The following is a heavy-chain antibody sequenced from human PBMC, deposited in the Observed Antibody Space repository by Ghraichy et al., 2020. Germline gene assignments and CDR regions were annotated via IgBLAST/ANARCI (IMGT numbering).Heavy chain of an antibody. CDR3: ARDRRYSSSSTYYYYGMDV. CDR1: GYTFTGYY. CDR2: INPNSGGT. D-gene: IGHD6-6*01. J-gene: IGHJ6*02. V-gene: IGHV1-2*04. Sequence: ASVKVSCKASGYTFTGYYMHWVRQAPGQGLEWMGWINPNSGGTNYAQKFQGWVTMTRDTSISTAYMELSRLRSDDTAVYYCARDRRYSSSSTYYYYGMDVWGQGTTVTVSS.